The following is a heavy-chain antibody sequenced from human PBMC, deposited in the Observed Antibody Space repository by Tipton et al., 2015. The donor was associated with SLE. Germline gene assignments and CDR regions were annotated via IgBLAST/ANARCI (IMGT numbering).Heavy chain of an antibody. CDR3: ATGQGRDYYDSSGYFDY. CDR2: VDPEDGET. V-gene: IGHV1-69-2*01. D-gene: IGHD3-22*01. CDR1: GYTFTDYY. Sequence: QLVQSGAEVKKPGATVKISCKVSGYTFTDYYMHWVQQAPGKGLEWMGLVDPEDGETIYAEKFQGRVTITADTSTDTAYMELSSLRSEDTAVYYCATGQGRDYYDSSGYFDYWGQGTLVTVSS. J-gene: IGHJ4*02.